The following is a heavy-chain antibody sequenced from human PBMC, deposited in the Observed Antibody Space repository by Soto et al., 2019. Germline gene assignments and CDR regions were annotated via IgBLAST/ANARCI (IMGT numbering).Heavy chain of an antibody. V-gene: IGHV1-18*01. CDR3: ARDSGSYRDPRVFDY. Sequence: ASVQISCKASGYTFTSYGISWVRQAPGQGLEWMGWISAYNGNTNYAQKLQGRVTMTTDTSTSTAYMELRSLRSDDTAVYYCARDSGSYRDPRVFDYWGQGTLVTVSS. CDR2: ISAYNGNT. D-gene: IGHD1-26*01. J-gene: IGHJ4*02. CDR1: GYTFTSYG.